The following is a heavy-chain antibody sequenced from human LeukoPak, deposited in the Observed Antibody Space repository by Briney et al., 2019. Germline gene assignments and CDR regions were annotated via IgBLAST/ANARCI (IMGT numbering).Heavy chain of an antibody. CDR1: GFTFSSYW. V-gene: IGHV3-74*01. Sequence: GGSLRLSCAASGFTFSSYWMHWVRQAPGKGLVWVSRINSDGSSTSYADSVKGRFTISRDNAKNTLYLQMNSLRVEDTAIYYCARDLAWGAFDYWGQGTLVTVSS. CDR3: ARDLAWGAFDY. D-gene: IGHD7-27*01. J-gene: IGHJ4*02. CDR2: INSDGSST.